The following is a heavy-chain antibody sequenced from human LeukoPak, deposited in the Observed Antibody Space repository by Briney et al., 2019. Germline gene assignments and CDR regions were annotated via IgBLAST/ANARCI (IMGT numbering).Heavy chain of an antibody. D-gene: IGHD1-26*01. CDR2: INAGNGST. Sequence: ASVKVSCKASGYTFTSYAMHWVRQAPGQRLEWMGWINAGNGSTKYSQKFQGRVTITRDTSASTAYMELSSLRSEDTAVYYCARGRFVGATDFDYRGQGTLVTVSS. V-gene: IGHV1-3*01. CDR3: ARGRFVGATDFDY. J-gene: IGHJ4*02. CDR1: GYTFTSYA.